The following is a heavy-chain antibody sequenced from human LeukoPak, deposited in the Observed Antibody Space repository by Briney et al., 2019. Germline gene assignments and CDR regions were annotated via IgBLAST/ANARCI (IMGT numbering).Heavy chain of an antibody. D-gene: IGHD2-2*01. Sequence: NPSETLSLTCTVSGGSISSGGYYWSWIRQHPGKGLEWIGYIYYSGSTYYNPSLKSRVTISVDTPKNQFSLKLSSVTAADTAVYYCARGGGVVPAAYDYWGQGTLVTVSS. J-gene: IGHJ4*02. CDR1: GGSISSGGYY. CDR3: ARGGGVVPAAYDY. V-gene: IGHV4-31*03. CDR2: IYYSGST.